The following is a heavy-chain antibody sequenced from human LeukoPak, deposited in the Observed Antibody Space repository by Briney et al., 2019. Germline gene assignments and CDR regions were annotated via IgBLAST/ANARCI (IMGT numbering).Heavy chain of an antibody. J-gene: IGHJ4*02. D-gene: IGHD2-2*01. CDR1: GFTFSSYA. CDR2: ISGSGGST. CDR3: ARRRGNQQPIDY. V-gene: IGHV3-23*01. Sequence: GGSLRLSCAASGFTFSSYAMSWVRQAPGKGLEWVSAISGSGGSTYYADSLKGRFTISRDDSKNTLYLQMNNLRAEDTALYYCARRRGNQQPIDYWGQGTLVTVSS.